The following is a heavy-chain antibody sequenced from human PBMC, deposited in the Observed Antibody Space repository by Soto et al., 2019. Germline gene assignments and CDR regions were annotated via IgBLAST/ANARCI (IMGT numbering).Heavy chain of an antibody. CDR2: ISGSGGST. D-gene: IGHD5-12*01. V-gene: IGHV3-23*01. J-gene: IGHJ6*02. CDR1: GFTFSSYA. CDR3: AKDSRDGYNPRRYYYYGMDV. Sequence: GGPLRLSCAASGFTFSSYAMSWVRQAPGKGLEWVSAISGSGGSTYYADSVKGRFTISRDNSKNTLYLQMNSLRAEDTAVYYCAKDSRDGYNPRRYYYYGMDVWGQGTTVTVSS.